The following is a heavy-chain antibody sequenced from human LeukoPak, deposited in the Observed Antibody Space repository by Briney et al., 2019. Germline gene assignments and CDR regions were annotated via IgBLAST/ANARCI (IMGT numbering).Heavy chain of an antibody. Sequence: SETLSLTCTVSGGSISSGGYYWSWIRQPPGKGLEWIGYIYHSGSTYYNPSLKSRVTISVDTSKSQFSLKLTSVTAADTAVYYCASLRPIDYWGQGTLVTVSS. CDR1: GGSISSGGYY. V-gene: IGHV4-30-2*01. CDR2: IYHSGST. J-gene: IGHJ4*02. CDR3: ASLRPIDY.